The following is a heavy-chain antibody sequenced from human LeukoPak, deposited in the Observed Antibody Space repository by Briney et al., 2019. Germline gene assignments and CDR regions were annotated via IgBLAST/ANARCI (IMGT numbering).Heavy chain of an antibody. Sequence: TSETLSLTCAVYGGSFSGHYWSWIRQPPGKGLEWIGEINHSGSTNYNPSLKSRVTISVDTSKNQFSLKLSSVTAADTAVYYCARGASVDTAMVPFDYWGQGTLVTVSS. CDR2: INHSGST. D-gene: IGHD5-18*01. CDR3: ARGASVDTAMVPFDY. J-gene: IGHJ4*02. CDR1: GGSFSGHY. V-gene: IGHV4-34*01.